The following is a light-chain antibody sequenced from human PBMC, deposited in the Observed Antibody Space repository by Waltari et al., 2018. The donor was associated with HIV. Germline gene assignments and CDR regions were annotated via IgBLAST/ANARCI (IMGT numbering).Light chain of an antibody. Sequence: IVLTQSPGTLYLSPGESATRSGRASQRVTSTYLAWYQQRPGQAPRLLIYGASNRATGIPDRFSGSGSGTDFTLTISRLEPEDFAMYYCQQYGGSPPYTFGQGTRLEIK. CDR2: GAS. J-gene: IGKJ2*01. CDR1: QRVTSTY. V-gene: IGKV3-20*01. CDR3: QQYGGSPPYT.